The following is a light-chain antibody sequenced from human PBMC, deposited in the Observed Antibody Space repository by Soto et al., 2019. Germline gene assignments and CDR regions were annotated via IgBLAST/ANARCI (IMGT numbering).Light chain of an antibody. J-gene: IGLJ3*02. CDR1: GSNIGSNY. V-gene: IGLV1-51*01. CDR3: GVWDTSLSAVL. Sequence: QSVLTQSPSVSAAPGQKVTISCFGSGSNIGSNYVSWFQQLPGTAPKLLIFENNKRPSGTPARFSASRSGTSATLGITGLQTGDEADYYCGVWDTSLSAVLFGGGTKLTVL. CDR2: ENN.